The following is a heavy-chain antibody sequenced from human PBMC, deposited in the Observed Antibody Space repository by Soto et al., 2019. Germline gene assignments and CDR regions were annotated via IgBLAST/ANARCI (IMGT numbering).Heavy chain of an antibody. Sequence: QVQLQESGPGLVKPSQTLSLTCTVSGGSISSGGYYWSWIRQHPGKGLEWIGYIYYSGSPYYNPSLKSRVTISVDTSKNQFSLKLSSVTAADTAVYYCARTTYCGGDCYSPAEYFQHWGQGTLVTVSS. V-gene: IGHV4-31*03. J-gene: IGHJ1*01. CDR1: GGSISSGGYY. D-gene: IGHD2-21*02. CDR3: ARTTYCGGDCYSPAEYFQH. CDR2: IYYSGSP.